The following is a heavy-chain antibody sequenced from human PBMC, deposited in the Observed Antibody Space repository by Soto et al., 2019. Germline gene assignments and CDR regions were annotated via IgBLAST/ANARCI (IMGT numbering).Heavy chain of an antibody. CDR2: ISSSSSYI. D-gene: IGHD4-4*01. CDR3: ATITTVTRDY. Sequence: EVQLVESGGGLVKPGGSLRLSCAASGFTFSSYSMNWVRQAPGKGLEWVSSISSSSSYIYYADSVRGRFTISRDKAKNSLYLEMNSLRADDTAVYYCATITTVTRDYWGQGTLVTVSS. V-gene: IGHV3-21*01. CDR1: GFTFSSYS. J-gene: IGHJ4*02.